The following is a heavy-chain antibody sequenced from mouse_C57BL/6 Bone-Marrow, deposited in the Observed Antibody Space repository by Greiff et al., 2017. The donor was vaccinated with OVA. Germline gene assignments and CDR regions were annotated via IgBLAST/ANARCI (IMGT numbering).Heavy chain of an antibody. D-gene: IGHD2-5*01. CDR1: GYTFTSYW. CDR2: IHPNSGST. V-gene: IGHV1-64*01. Sequence: QVQLQQPGAELVKPGASVKLSCKPSGYTFTSYWMHWVTQRPGQGLEWIGMIHPNSGSTNYNEKFKSKATLTVDKSSSTAYMQLSSLTSEDSAVYYCARGGFYYSNYVGWYFDVWGTGTTVTVSS. J-gene: IGHJ1*03. CDR3: ARGGFYYSNYVGWYFDV.